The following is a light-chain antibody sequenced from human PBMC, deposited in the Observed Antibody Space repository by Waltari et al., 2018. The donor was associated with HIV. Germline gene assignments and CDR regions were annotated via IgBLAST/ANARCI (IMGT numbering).Light chain of an antibody. V-gene: IGKV4-1*01. Sequence: DIVMTQSPDSLAVSLGERATINCKSSQTLLYTSNSKNYLAWYQQKPRQPPKLLISWASTRESGVPDRFSGGGSGTDFTLTISSLQAEDVAVYYCQQYYTFVTFGGGTKV. CDR3: QQYYTFVT. J-gene: IGKJ4*01. CDR1: QTLLYTSNSKNY. CDR2: WAS.